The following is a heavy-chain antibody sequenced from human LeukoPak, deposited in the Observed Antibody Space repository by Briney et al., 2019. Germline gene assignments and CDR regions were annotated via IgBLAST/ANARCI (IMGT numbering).Heavy chain of an antibody. CDR2: ISAYNGNT. J-gene: IGHJ6*03. CDR1: GYTFTNYG. CDR3: ARDGVVVVPANFYYMDV. Sequence: ASVTVSFKASGYTFTNYGISWVRQAPGQGGEGMGWISAYNGNTNYAQKLQGRVTMTTDTSTSTAYMELRSLRSDDTAVYYCARDGVVVVPANFYYMDVWGKGTTVTTSS. V-gene: IGHV1-18*01. D-gene: IGHD2-2*01.